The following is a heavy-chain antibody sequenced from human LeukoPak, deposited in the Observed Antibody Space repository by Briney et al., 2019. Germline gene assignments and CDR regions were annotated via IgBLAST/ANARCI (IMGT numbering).Heavy chain of an antibody. CDR1: GYSITNGDY. V-gene: IGHV4-38-2*02. D-gene: IGHD1-20*01. CDR3: ARDTSPGITGTY. CDR2: IYHDGRI. J-gene: IGHJ4*02. Sequence: PSETLSLTCTVSGYSITNGDYWGCIRQPPGKGLEWIGSIYHDGRIDYNPSLKSRVTISRDTSNDQFSLKLSSVTAADTAMYYCARDTSPGITGTYWGQGTLVTVSS.